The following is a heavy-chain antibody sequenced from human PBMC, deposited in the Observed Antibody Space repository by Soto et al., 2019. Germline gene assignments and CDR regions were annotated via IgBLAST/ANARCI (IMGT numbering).Heavy chain of an antibody. V-gene: IGHV1-58*02. CDR1: GFTFTSSA. Sequence: GASVKVSCKASGFTFTSSAMPWVRQARGQRPEWIGWIVVGSGNTNYAQKFQERVTITRDMSTSTAYMELSSLRSEDTAVYYCAADLNLWFGLSQFDCWGQGTLVTVSS. D-gene: IGHD3-10*01. CDR3: AADLNLWFGLSQFDC. J-gene: IGHJ4*02. CDR2: IVVGSGNT.